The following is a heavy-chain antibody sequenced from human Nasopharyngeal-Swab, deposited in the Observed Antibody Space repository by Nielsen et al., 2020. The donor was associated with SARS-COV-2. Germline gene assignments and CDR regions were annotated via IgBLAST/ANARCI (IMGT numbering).Heavy chain of an antibody. CDR3: ARDGYYDYVWGSSTSYFDY. V-gene: IGHV1-3*01. CDR2: INAGNGNT. J-gene: IGHJ4*02. D-gene: IGHD3-16*01. Sequence: VRQAPGQRLEWMGWINAGNGNTKYSQKFQGRVTITRDTSASTAYMDLSSLRSEDTAVYYCARDGYYDYVWGSSTSYFDYWGQGTLVTVSS.